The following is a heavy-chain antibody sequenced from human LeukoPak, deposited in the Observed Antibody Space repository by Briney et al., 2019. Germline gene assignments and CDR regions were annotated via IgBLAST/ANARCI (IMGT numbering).Heavy chain of an antibody. J-gene: IGHJ4*02. V-gene: IGHV1-18*01. D-gene: IGHD4-17*01. CDR1: GYTFTSYG. CDR2: FSPSNGNT. Sequence: ASVRVSCKASGYTFTSYGISWVRQAPGQGLEWMAWFSPSNGNTTFAKKFQGRFTMTREPSTGPAYMGLRSLRFADTAVLSVLRDNDYVPAYWGQGTLVIVS. CDR3: LRDNDYVPAY.